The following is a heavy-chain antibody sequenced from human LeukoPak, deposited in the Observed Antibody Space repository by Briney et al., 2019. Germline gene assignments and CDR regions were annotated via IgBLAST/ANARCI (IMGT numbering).Heavy chain of an antibody. CDR2: INPSGGST. V-gene: IGHV1-46*01. CDR3: ARVHHYFDIAFDY. Sequence: ASVKVSCKASGYTFTGYFMHWVRQAPGQGLEWMGWINPSGGSTNYARTFQGRVTMTRDMSTSTVYMELSSLRSEDTAVYYCARVHHYFDIAFDYWGQGTLVTVSS. J-gene: IGHJ4*02. CDR1: GYTFTGYF. D-gene: IGHD3-22*01.